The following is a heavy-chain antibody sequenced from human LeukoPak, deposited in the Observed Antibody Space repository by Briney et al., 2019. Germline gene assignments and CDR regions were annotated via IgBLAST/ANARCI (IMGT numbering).Heavy chain of an antibody. CDR2: ISSNSEYI. Sequence: GGSLRLSCAASGFTFSSYHINWVRQSPGKGLEWVSSISSNSEYIYYADSVKGRFTISRDNAKNSLYLQMNSLRAEDTAVYYCARGLCGGDCYDYWGQGTLVTVSS. CDR1: GFTFSSYH. CDR3: ARGLCGGDCYDY. J-gene: IGHJ4*02. D-gene: IGHD2-21*01. V-gene: IGHV3-21*01.